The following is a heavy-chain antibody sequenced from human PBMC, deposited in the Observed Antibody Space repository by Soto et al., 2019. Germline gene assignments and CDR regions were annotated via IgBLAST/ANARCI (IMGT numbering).Heavy chain of an antibody. D-gene: IGHD2-2*01. CDR3: ARLPAAMPGYYYYMDV. Sequence: VQLVESGGGVVRPGGSLRLSCAASGFTFDDYGMSWVRQAPGKGLEWVSGINWNGGSTGYADSVKGRFTISRDNAKNSLYLQMNSLRAEDTALYHCARLPAAMPGYYYYMDVWGKGTTVTVSS. CDR1: GFTFDDYG. V-gene: IGHV3-20*01. CDR2: INWNGGST. J-gene: IGHJ6*03.